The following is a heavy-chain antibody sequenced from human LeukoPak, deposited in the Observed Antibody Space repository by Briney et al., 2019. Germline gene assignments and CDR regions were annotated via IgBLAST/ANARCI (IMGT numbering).Heavy chain of an antibody. CDR1: GYTLTELS. V-gene: IGHV1-24*01. CDR2: FDPEDGET. Sequence: ASVKVSCKVSGYTLTELSMHWVRQAPGKGLEWMGGFDPEDGETIYAQKFQGRVTMTRDTSISTAYMELSRLRSDDTAVYYCARRSVSLDYWGQGTLVTVSS. D-gene: IGHD1-26*01. CDR3: ARRSVSLDY. J-gene: IGHJ4*02.